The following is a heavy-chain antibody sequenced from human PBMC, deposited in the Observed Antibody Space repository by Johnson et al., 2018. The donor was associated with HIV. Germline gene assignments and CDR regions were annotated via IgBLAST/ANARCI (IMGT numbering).Heavy chain of an antibody. D-gene: IGHD6-13*01. CDR1: GFTFSSYA. J-gene: IGHJ3*02. CDR3: ARDRGGAGTFDAFDI. Sequence: VQLVESGGGLVQPGRSLRLSCAASGFTFSSYAMHWARQAPGKGLEWVAVISYDGSNKYYADSVKGRFTISRDNSKNTLYLQMNSLRAEDTAVYYCARDRGGAGTFDAFDIWGQGTMVTVSS. CDR2: ISYDGSNK. V-gene: IGHV3-30-3*01.